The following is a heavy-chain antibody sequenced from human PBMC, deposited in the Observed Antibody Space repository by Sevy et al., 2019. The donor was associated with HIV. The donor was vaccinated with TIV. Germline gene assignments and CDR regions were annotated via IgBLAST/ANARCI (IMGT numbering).Heavy chain of an antibody. CDR2: ISSSSSYI. CDR3: ARDRLGYDSSGYYLPGAFDI. D-gene: IGHD3-22*01. V-gene: IGHV3-21*01. Sequence: GGSLRLSCAASGFTFSSYSMNWVRQAPGKGLEWVSSISSSSSYIYYADSVKGRFTISRDYAKNSLYLQMNSLRAEDKAVYYCARDRLGYDSSGYYLPGAFDIWGQGTMVIVSS. CDR1: GFTFSSYS. J-gene: IGHJ3*02.